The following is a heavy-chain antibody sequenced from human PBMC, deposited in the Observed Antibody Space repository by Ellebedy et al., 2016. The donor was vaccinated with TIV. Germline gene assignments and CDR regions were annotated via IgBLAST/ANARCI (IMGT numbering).Heavy chain of an antibody. Sequence: SETLSLTXTVSGGSVNGGDFYWTWIRHRPGKGLEWIGHIHYSGTIYHNPSLRSRATISTDTSKNQFFLNVSSVTAADTAVYYCARGRDAYKSGNYWGQGTLVTVSS. D-gene: IGHD5-24*01. V-gene: IGHV4-31*03. CDR3: ARGRDAYKSGNY. CDR1: GGSVNGGDFY. J-gene: IGHJ4*02. CDR2: IHYSGTI.